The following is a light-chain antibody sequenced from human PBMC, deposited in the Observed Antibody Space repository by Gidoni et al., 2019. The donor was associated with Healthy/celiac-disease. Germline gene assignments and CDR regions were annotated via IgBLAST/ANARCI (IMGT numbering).Light chain of an antibody. CDR1: QGISSY. J-gene: IGKJ2*01. CDR3: QQLNSYPPYT. V-gene: IGKV1-9*01. Sequence: DIKLTQSPSFLSASVGDRVTITCRASQGISSYLAWYQQKPGKAPKLLIYAASTLQSGVPSRFSGSGSGTEFTLTISSLQPEDFATYYCQQLNSYPPYTFXQXTKLEIK. CDR2: AAS.